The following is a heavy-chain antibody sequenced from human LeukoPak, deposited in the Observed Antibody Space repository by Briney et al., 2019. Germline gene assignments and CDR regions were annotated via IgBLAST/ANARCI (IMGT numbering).Heavy chain of an antibody. V-gene: IGHV3-9*01. J-gene: IGHJ5*02. Sequence: PGGSLRLSCAASGFTFDDYAMHWVRQAPGKGLEWVSGISWNSGSIGYADSVKGRFTISRDNAKNSLYLQMNSLRAEDTALYYCAKDGSAAIRFSWFDPWGQGTLVTVSS. CDR3: AKDGSAAIRFSWFDP. CDR1: GFTFDDYA. D-gene: IGHD2-2*02. CDR2: ISWNSGSI.